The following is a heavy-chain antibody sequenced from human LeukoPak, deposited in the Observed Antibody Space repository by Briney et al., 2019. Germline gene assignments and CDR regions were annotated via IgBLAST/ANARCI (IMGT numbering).Heavy chain of an antibody. Sequence: PGGSLRLSCAASGFTFSSYAMSWVRQAPGKGLEWVSAISGGGGSTYYADSVKGRFTISRDNSKNTLYLQMNSLRAEDTAVYYCAKDPKPVRYQYFDYWGQGTLVTVSS. J-gene: IGHJ4*02. D-gene: IGHD2-2*01. CDR1: GFTFSSYA. V-gene: IGHV3-23*01. CDR3: AKDPKPVRYQYFDY. CDR2: ISGGGGST.